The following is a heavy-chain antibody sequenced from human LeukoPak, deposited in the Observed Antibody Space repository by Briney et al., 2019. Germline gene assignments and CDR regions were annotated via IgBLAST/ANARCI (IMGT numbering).Heavy chain of an antibody. CDR2: INPNSGGT. Sequence: ASVKVSCTASGYTFTGYYMHWVRQAPGQGLEWMGWINPNSGGTNYAQKFQGRVTMTRDTSISTAYMELSRLRSDDTAVYYCASMGGIAAAGQEIYYYYGMDVWGQGTTVTVSS. D-gene: IGHD6-13*01. V-gene: IGHV1-2*02. CDR1: GYTFTGYY. CDR3: ASMGGIAAAGQEIYYYYGMDV. J-gene: IGHJ6*02.